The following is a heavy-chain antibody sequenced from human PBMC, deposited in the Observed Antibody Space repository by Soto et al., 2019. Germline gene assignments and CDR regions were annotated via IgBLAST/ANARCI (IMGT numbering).Heavy chain of an antibody. Sequence: SETLSLTCTVSGGSSSSGDYYWSWIRQPPGKGLEWIGYIYYSGSTYYNPSLKSRVTISVDTSKNQFSLKLSSVTAADTAVYYCARDRPYYDFWSGSAAAWGQGTLVTVSS. J-gene: IGHJ5*02. CDR2: IYYSGST. D-gene: IGHD3-3*01. CDR3: ARDRPYYDFWSGSAAA. CDR1: GGSSSSGDYY. V-gene: IGHV4-30-4*01.